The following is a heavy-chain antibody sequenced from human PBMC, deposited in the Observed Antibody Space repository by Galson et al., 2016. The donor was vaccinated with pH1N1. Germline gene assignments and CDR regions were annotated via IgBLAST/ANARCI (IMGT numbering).Heavy chain of an antibody. CDR3: ARAQAAADPYYYYYMDV. CDR1: GGSISSGGYY. D-gene: IGHD6-13*01. V-gene: IGHV4-31*03. J-gene: IGHJ6*03. CDR2: IYYSGST. Sequence: TLSLTCTVSGGSISSGGYYWSWIRQHPGKGLEWIGYIYYSGSTYYNPSLKSRVTISVDTSKNQFSLKLSSVTAAETAVYYCARAQAAADPYYYYYMDVWGKGTTVTVSS.